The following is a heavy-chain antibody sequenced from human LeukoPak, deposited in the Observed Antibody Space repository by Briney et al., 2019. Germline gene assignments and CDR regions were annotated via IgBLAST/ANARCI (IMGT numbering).Heavy chain of an antibody. CDR1: GFTFSSYA. Sequence: GGSLRLSCAASGFTFSSYAMSWARQAPGKGLEWVSTISGSGGSTDYAGSVKGRFTISRDNSKNTLYLQMNSLRAEDTAVYYCAKEQQLWLLGYFDYWGQGALVTVSS. D-gene: IGHD5-18*01. J-gene: IGHJ4*02. CDR2: ISGSGGST. V-gene: IGHV3-23*01. CDR3: AKEQQLWLLGYFDY.